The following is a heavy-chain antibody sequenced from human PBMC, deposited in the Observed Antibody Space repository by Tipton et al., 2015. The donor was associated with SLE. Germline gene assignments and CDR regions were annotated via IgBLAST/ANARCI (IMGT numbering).Heavy chain of an antibody. D-gene: IGHD6-13*01. CDR1: GFTFSSYA. CDR2: ISSNGGST. Sequence: GSLRLSCSASGFTFSSYAMHWVRQAPGKGLEYVSAISSNGGSTYYADSVKGRFTISRDNSKNTLYLQMSSLRAEDTAVYYCVKARSSWYYYFDYWGQGTLVTVSS. V-gene: IGHV3-64D*06. J-gene: IGHJ4*02. CDR3: VKARSSWYYYFDY.